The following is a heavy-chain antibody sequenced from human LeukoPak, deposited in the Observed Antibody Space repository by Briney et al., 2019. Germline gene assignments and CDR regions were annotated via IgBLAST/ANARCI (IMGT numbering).Heavy chain of an antibody. Sequence: PGGSLRLSCAASGFTFDHYVMHWVRQAPGKGLEWVSLISGDGGSTYYAESVKGRFTISRDNSKNSLYLQMNSLRTEDTALYYCGRSEPRPGTLGGQGTLVTVSS. CDR3: GRSEPRPGTL. D-gene: IGHD1-1*01. J-gene: IGHJ4*02. V-gene: IGHV3-43*02. CDR2: ISGDGGST. CDR1: GFTFDHYV.